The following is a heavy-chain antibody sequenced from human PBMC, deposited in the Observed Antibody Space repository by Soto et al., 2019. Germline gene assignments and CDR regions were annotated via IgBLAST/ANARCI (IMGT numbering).Heavy chain of an antibody. CDR1: GGSISNAGYS. CDR3: ARDRKGSNFFDY. Sequence: QLQLQESGSGLVKPSQTLSLTCAVSGGSISNAGYSWSWFRQPPGKGLEWIGYIHQTGITYYNPSLKNRVTISHDRSNNHFSLNLSSVTAADTAVYFCARDRKGSNFFDYWGQGTLVTVSS. CDR2: IHQTGIT. J-gene: IGHJ4*02. V-gene: IGHV4-30-2*01.